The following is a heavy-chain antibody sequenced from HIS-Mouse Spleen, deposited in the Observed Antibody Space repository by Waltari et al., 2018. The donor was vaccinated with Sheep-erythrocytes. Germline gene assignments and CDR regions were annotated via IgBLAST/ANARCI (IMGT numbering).Heavy chain of an antibody. V-gene: IGHV3-21*01. D-gene: IGHD5-18*01. Sequence: CAASGFTFSSYSMNWVRQAPGNGLEWVSSISSSSSYIYYADSVKGRFTISRDNAKNSLYLQMNSLRAEDTAVYYCARDPSRGYSYGWDYFDYWGQGTLVTVSS. J-gene: IGHJ4*02. CDR2: ISSSSSYI. CDR3: ARDPSRGYSYGWDYFDY. CDR1: GFTFSSYS.